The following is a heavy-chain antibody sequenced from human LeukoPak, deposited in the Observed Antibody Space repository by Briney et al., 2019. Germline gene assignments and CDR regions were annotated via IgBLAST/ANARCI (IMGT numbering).Heavy chain of an antibody. V-gene: IGHV3-23*01. J-gene: IGHJ3*02. Sequence: QPGGSLRLSCAASGFTFSSYAMSWVRQAPGKGLEWVSAISGSGLSTYYAESVRGRFTTSRDNSKNTLYLQMNSLRAEDTAVYYCAKGGSGWVGEAFDMWGQGTMVTVSS. CDR2: ISGSGLST. CDR3: AKGGSGWVGEAFDM. D-gene: IGHD6-19*01. CDR1: GFTFSSYA.